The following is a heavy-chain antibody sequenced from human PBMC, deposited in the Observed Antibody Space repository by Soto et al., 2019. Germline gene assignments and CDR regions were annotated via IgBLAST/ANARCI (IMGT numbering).Heavy chain of an antibody. CDR1: GFTFSDDW. J-gene: IGHJ4*02. CDR3: IKVLTRGVGVPRFYFDS. V-gene: IGHV3-74*01. Sequence: PGGSLRLSCAASGFTFSDDWMHWVRQAPGKGLEWVSRINADGGSTHYADSVRGRFTISRDNAKNTLFLQLNSLRVEDTAIYYCIKVLTRGVGVPRFYFDSWGQGPLVTVSS. D-gene: IGHD3-9*01. CDR2: INADGGST.